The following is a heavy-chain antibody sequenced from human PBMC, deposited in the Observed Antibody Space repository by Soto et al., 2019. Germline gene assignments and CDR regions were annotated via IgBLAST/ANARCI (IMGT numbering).Heavy chain of an antibody. D-gene: IGHD2-2*02. CDR2: ISAYNGNT. Sequence: GXSVKVSCKAFGYTFTSYGISWVRQAPGHGLEWMGWISAYNGNTNYAQKLQGRVTMTTDTSTSTAYMELRSLRSDDTAVYYCARDEGYCSSTSCYKGDYWGQGTLVTGSS. CDR1: GYTFTSYG. V-gene: IGHV1-18*01. J-gene: IGHJ4*02. CDR3: ARDEGYCSSTSCYKGDY.